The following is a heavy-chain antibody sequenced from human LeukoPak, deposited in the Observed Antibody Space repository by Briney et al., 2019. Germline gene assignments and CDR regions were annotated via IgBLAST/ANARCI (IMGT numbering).Heavy chain of an antibody. D-gene: IGHD5-24*01. CDR2: IIPIFGTA. CDR1: GYTLTELS. J-gene: IGHJ4*02. V-gene: IGHV1-69*06. Sequence: ASVKVSCKVSGYTLTELSMHWVRQAPGKGLEWMGGIIPIFGTANYAQKFQGRVTITAYKSTSTAYMELSSLRSEDTAVYYCAREDGYDFYWGQGTLVTVSS. CDR3: AREDGYDFY.